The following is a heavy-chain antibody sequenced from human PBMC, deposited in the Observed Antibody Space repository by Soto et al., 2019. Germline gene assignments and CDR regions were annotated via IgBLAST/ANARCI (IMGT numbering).Heavy chain of an antibody. CDR2: ISSIYSTI. CDR1: GFTFSSYS. V-gene: IGHV3-48*01. Sequence: EVQLVESGGGLVQPGGSLRLSCAASGFTFSSYSMNWVRQAPGKGLEWVSYISSIYSTIYYADSVKGRFTISRDNAKNSLYLQMNSLRAEDTAVYYCARDLYGDYIFAYWGQGTLVTVSS. CDR3: ARDLYGDYIFAY. J-gene: IGHJ4*02. D-gene: IGHD4-17*01.